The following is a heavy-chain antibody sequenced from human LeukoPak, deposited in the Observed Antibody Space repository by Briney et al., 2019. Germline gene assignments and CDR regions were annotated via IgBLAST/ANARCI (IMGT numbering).Heavy chain of an antibody. V-gene: IGHV3-13*01. CDR3: ARDRHGMAV. Sequence: GGSLRLSCAASGFTLSSCDMHWVRQVTGKGLEWVSAIGVAGDTYYPGSVKGRFIITRENAKNSLYLQMNSLRVEDTAVYYCARDRHGMAVWGQGTTVVVSS. CDR2: IGVAGDT. CDR1: GFTLSSCD. J-gene: IGHJ6*02.